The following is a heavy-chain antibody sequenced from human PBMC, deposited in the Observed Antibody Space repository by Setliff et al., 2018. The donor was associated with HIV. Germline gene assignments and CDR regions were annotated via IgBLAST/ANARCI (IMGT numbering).Heavy chain of an antibody. CDR1: GGSIRNEDYF. D-gene: IGHD3-16*01. CDR3: ARGGAVSADFDS. CDR2: FYTSGST. Sequence: SETLSLTCTVSGGSIRNEDYFWSWIRQPAGKGLKWIGRFYTSGSTNYNPPFKSRVTISEGTSENQFSLKLTSVTAADTAIYYCARGGAVSADFDSWGQGTLVTVSS. J-gene: IGHJ4*02. V-gene: IGHV4-61*02.